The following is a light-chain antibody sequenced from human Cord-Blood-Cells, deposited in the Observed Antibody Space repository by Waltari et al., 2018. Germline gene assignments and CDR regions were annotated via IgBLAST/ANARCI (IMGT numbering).Light chain of an antibody. CDR1: QGISNS. Sequence: DIQITQSPFSPSASVGDKVTLTCRASQGISNSLAWYQQKPGKAPKLLLYAASRLESGVPSRFSGSGSGTDYTLTISSLQPEDFATYYCQQYYSTPPWTFGQGTKVEIK. V-gene: IGKV1-NL1*01. CDR2: AAS. CDR3: QQYYSTPPWT. J-gene: IGKJ1*01.